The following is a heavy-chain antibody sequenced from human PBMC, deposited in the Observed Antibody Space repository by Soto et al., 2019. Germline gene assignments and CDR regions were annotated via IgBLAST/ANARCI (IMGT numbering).Heavy chain of an antibody. V-gene: IGHV3-23*01. J-gene: IGHJ5*01. D-gene: IGHD1-26*01. CDR2: LSASGDET. CDR3: TKFEALGCVTRYNWFDF. Sequence: EVQLLGSGGGLVQPGGSLRLSCAASGFTFSNYAMSWVRQAPGKGLEWVSTLSASGDETDYADFVEGRVTISRDNSANKPYLQMNSLRAQDTALYYCTKFEALGCVTRYNWFDFWGQGTLVTVSS. CDR1: GFTFSNYA.